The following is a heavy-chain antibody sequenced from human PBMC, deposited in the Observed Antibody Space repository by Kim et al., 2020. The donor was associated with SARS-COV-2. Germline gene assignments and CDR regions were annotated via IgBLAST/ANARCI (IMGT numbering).Heavy chain of an antibody. CDR3: AREVEDYGMDV. J-gene: IGHJ6*02. CDR1: GGSISSYY. Sequence: SETLSLTCTVSGGSISSYYWSWIWQPPGKGLEWIGYIYYSGSTNYNPSLKSRVTISVDTSKNQFSLKLSSVTAADTAVYYCAREVEDYGMDVWGQGTTVTVSS. CDR2: IYYSGST. V-gene: IGHV4-59*13.